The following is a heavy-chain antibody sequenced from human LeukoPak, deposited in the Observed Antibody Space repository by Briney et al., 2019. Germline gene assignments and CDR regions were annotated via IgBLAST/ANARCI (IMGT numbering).Heavy chain of an antibody. V-gene: IGHV3-48*04. J-gene: IGHJ4*02. CDR1: GFTFSSYW. Sequence: GGSLRLSCAASGFTFSSYWMNWVRQAPGKGLEWVSFISSSGDTIYYADSVKGRFTISRDNAKNSLYLQMNSLRAEDAAVYYCAREAYSSGWYGIDYWGQGTLVTVSS. CDR3: AREAYSSGWYGIDY. D-gene: IGHD6-19*01. CDR2: ISSSGDTI.